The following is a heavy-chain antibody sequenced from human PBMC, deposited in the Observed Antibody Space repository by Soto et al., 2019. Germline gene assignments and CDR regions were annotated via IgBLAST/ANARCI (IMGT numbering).Heavy chain of an antibody. Sequence: ASVKVSCKVSGYTLTELSMRWVRQAPGKGLEWMGGFDPDDGETIYAQKFQGRVTMTEDTSTDTAYMELSSLRSEDTAVYYCAAAFTIFRCLGGFDAWGQGPLVPVSS. CDR1: GYTLTELS. J-gene: IGHJ5*02. CDR3: AAAFTIFRCLGGFDA. CDR2: FDPDDGET. V-gene: IGHV1-24*01. D-gene: IGHD3-3*01.